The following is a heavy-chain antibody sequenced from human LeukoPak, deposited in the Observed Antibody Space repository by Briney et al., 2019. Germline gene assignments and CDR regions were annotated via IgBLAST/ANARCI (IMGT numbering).Heavy chain of an antibody. Sequence: ASVKVSCKASGYTFTSYDTNWVRQATGQGLEWMGWMNPNSGNTGYAQKFQGRVTMTRNTSISTAYMELSSLRSEDTAVYYCATERDSSWTFDSWGQGTLVTVSS. CDR3: ATERDSSWTFDS. CDR1: GYTFTSYD. D-gene: IGHD6-13*01. V-gene: IGHV1-8*01. J-gene: IGHJ4*02. CDR2: MNPNSGNT.